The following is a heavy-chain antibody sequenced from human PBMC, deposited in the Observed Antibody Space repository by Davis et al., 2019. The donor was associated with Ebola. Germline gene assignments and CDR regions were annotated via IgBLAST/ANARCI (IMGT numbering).Heavy chain of an antibody. CDR3: ARGDRGYSYGYGDYYYYGMDV. J-gene: IGHJ6*02. CDR2: IYYSGST. Sequence: GSLRLSCAVYGGSFSGYYWSWIRQPPGKGLEWIGYIYYSGSTNYNPSLKSRVTISVDTSKNQFSLKLSSVTAADTAVYYCARGDRGYSYGYGDYYYYGMDVWGQGTTVTVSS. V-gene: IGHV4-59*01. D-gene: IGHD5-18*01. CDR1: GGSFSGYY.